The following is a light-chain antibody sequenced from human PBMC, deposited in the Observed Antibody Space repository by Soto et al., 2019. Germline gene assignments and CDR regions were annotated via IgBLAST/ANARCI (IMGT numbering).Light chain of an antibody. CDR1: RSNIGANYD. J-gene: IGLJ2*01. CDR2: SNR. V-gene: IGLV1-40*01. CDR3: QSYDSSLSGVV. Sequence: QSVLTQPPSVSGAPGQRVTISCTGSRSNIGANYDVHWYQQVPGTAPKLLIYSNRNRPSGVPDRFSGSKAGTSASLAITGLQAEDEADYYCQSYDSSLSGVVFGGGTKLTV.